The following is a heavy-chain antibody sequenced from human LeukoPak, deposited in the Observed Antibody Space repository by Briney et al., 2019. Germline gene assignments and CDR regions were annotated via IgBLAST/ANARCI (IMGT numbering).Heavy chain of an antibody. CDR3: AKDGGLWVSAHWGDS. V-gene: IGHV3-23*01. CDR1: GFTFSSYA. Sequence: GGSLRLSCAASGFTFSSYAMSWVRQAPGKGLKWVSTITTGGPNTYYADSVKGRFTVSRDDTKNTLYLQMNSLRAEDTAVYYCAKDGGLWVSAHWGDSWGRGTLVTVSS. CDR2: ITTGGPNT. D-gene: IGHD7-27*01. J-gene: IGHJ4*02.